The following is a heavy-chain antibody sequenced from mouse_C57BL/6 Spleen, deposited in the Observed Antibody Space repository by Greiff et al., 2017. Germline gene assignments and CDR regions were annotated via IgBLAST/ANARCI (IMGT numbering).Heavy chain of an antibody. V-gene: IGHV1-59*01. CDR2: IDPSDSYP. D-gene: IGHD2-5*01. CDR3: ARDYSSYAAGFAY. J-gene: IGHJ3*01. Sequence: QVQLQQPGAELVRPGTSVKLSCKASGYTFTSYWMHWVKQRPGQGLEWIGVIDPSDSYPNYNQKFKGKATLTVDTSSSTAYRQSRGLTSVDTVVYDGARDYSSYAAGFAYWGQGTLVTVSA. CDR1: GYTFTSYW.